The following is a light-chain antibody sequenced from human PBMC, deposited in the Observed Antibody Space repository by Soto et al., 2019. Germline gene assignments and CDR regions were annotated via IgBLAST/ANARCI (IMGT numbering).Light chain of an antibody. CDR1: QSVSNN. Sequence: EIVMTQSPATLSVSPGERATLSCRASQSVSNNLAWYQQKPGQAPRPLIYGASTRATGIPARFSGSGSGTEFTLTISSLQSEDFAVYYCQQYNNWPPAYTFGQGTKLEIK. CDR3: QQYNNWPPAYT. CDR2: GAS. V-gene: IGKV3-15*01. J-gene: IGKJ2*01.